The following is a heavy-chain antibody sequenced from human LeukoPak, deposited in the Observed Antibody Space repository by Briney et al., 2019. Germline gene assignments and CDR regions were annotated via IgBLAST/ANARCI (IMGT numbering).Heavy chain of an antibody. CDR3: ASALSVATKGTFAY. J-gene: IGHJ4*02. CDR1: GYIFTSYF. D-gene: IGHD5-12*01. Sequence: ASVKVSCKASGYIFTSYFMHWVRQAPGQGLEWMGLINPSGGSTRYAQKFQGRVTMTRDTSISTAYMELSSLRSEDTAVYYCASALSVATKGTFAYWGQGTLVTVSS. CDR2: INPSGGST. V-gene: IGHV1-46*01.